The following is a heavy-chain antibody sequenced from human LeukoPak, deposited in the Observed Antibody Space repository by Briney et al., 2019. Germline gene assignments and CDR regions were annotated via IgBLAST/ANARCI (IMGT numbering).Heavy chain of an antibody. Sequence: GGSLRLSCGASGFTFSSYWMHWVRQAPGKGLEWVSYISSSSSTIYYADSVKGRFTISRDNAKNSLYLQMNSLRAEDTAVYYCARINYDSSGTFDYWGQGTLVTVSS. CDR3: ARINYDSSGTFDY. D-gene: IGHD3-22*01. CDR2: ISSSSSTI. V-gene: IGHV3-48*04. J-gene: IGHJ4*02. CDR1: GFTFSSYW.